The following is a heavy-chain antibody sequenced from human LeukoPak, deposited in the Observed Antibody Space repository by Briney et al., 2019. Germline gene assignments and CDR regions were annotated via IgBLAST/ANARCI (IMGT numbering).Heavy chain of an antibody. J-gene: IGHJ4*02. CDR2: IYPGDSDT. D-gene: IGHD4-17*01. CDR3: ARLHGDYAAGY. V-gene: IGHV5-51*01. Sequence: XSCQXSGYIFTSYWXGWGRQLPGKGLXWMGIIYPGDSDTRYSPSFQGQVTISADKSISTAYLQWSSLKASDTAMYYCARLHGDYAAGYWGQGTLVTVSS. CDR1: GYIFTSYW.